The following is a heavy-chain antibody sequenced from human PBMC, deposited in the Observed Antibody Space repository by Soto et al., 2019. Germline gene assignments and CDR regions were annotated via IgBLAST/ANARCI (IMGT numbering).Heavy chain of an antibody. CDR3: ARHQSHSSSYVDP. D-gene: IGHD6-13*01. J-gene: IGHJ5*02. CDR1: GASVSSTYW. CDR2: INHRGSA. Sequence: SETLSLTCAVSGASVSSTYWWSWVRQPPGKGPEWIGEINHRGSANYNPSLKSRVTISVDISKNHFSLKLSSVTAADTAVYYCARHQSHSSSYVDPWGQGTLVT. V-gene: IGHV4-4*02.